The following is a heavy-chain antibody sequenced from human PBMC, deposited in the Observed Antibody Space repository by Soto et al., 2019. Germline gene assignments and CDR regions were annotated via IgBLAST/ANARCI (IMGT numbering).Heavy chain of an antibody. CDR2: MNPNSGNT. CDR1: GYTFTSYD. V-gene: IGHV1-8*01. J-gene: IGHJ6*03. Sequence: ASAKVSCKASGYTFTSYDINWVRQATGQGLERMGWMNPNSGNTGYAQKFQGRVTMTRNTSISTAYMELSSLRSEDTAVYYCARGCIPYYYYYMDVWGKGTTVTVSS. CDR3: ARGCIPYYYYYMDV.